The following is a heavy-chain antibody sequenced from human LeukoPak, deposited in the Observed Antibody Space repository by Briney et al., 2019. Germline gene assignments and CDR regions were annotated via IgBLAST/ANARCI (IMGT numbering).Heavy chain of an antibody. Sequence: PGGSLRLSCAASGLTFSSYAMSWVRQAPGKGLEWVSAISGSGGSTYYADSVKGRSTISRDNSKNTLYLQMNSLRAEDTAVYYCAKVDGTMVRGVIDLYAFDIWGQGTMVTVSS. CDR2: ISGSGGST. CDR3: AKVDGTMVRGVIDLYAFDI. CDR1: GLTFSSYA. J-gene: IGHJ3*02. D-gene: IGHD3-10*01. V-gene: IGHV3-23*01.